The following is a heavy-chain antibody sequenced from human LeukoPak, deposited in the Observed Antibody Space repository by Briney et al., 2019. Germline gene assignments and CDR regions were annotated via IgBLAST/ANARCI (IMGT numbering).Heavy chain of an antibody. Sequence: SETLSLTCTVSGGSISSSSYYWGWIRQPPGKGLEWIGSFYHSGSTYYNPSLESRVTISLDTSKNQLSLKLTSVTAADTAVYYCARGVGPTTVQSTFDYWGQGALVTVSS. D-gene: IGHD1-26*01. J-gene: IGHJ4*02. V-gene: IGHV4-39*07. CDR1: GGSISSSSYY. CDR3: ARGVGPTTVQSTFDY. CDR2: FYHSGST.